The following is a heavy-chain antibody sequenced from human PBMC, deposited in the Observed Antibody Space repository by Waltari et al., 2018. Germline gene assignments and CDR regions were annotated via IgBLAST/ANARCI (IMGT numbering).Heavy chain of an antibody. CDR2: TNLGGNT. V-gene: IGHV4-39*01. D-gene: IGHD6-19*01. J-gene: IGHJ3*02. CDR1: SSSIIGNDYG. CDR3: ARQKGQWLWAFDI. Sequence: QLQLQESGPGLVKPSETLSLTCTVPSSSIIGNDYGWGWIRQPPGKGLGWIGSTNLGGNTQFNPSPEGRVTIFVDPSKNQVSLKLTSATAADTAVYYCARQKGQWLWAFDIWGQGTMVSVSS.